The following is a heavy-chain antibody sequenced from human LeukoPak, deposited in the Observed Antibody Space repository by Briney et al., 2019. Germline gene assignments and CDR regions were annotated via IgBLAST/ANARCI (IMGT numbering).Heavy chain of an antibody. CDR2: IYYSGSI. CDR1: GYSISSGYY. D-gene: IGHD2/OR15-2a*01. J-gene: IGHJ5*02. V-gene: IGHV4-38-2*02. Sequence: SETLSLTCTVSGYSISSGYYWGWIRQPPGKGLEWIGSIYYSGSIYYNPSLKSRVTISVDTSKNQFSLSLSSVTAADTAVYYCARDKGGNNGFDPWGQGTLVTVSS. CDR3: ARDKGGNNGFDP.